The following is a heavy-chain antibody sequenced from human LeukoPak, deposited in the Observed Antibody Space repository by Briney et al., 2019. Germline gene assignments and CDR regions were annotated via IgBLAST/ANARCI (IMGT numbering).Heavy chain of an antibody. CDR2: IYSGGST. CDR1: GFTVSSNY. J-gene: IGHJ4*02. Sequence: GGSLRLSCAASGFTVSSNYMSWVRQAPGKGLEWVSVIYSGGSTYYADSVKGRFTISRDNSKNTLYLQMNSLRAEDTAVYYCARVPYYGSGLDYWGQGTLVTVSS. D-gene: IGHD3-10*01. V-gene: IGHV3-53*01. CDR3: ARVPYYGSGLDY.